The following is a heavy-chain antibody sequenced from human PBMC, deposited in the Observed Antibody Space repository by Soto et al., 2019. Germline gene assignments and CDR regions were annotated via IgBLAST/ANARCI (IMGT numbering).Heavy chain of an antibody. Sequence: EVKLLESGGGLVQPGGSLRLSCAASGFMFSSEAMTWVRQVPGKGLQWVALVSGGGGDTHYRDSVKGRFIISRDNSKNTVYLQMNSLIAEDTAVDPGAKTGVRSGLWEALDVWGQGAMVIVSS. CDR2: VSGGGGDT. CDR3: AKTGVRSGLWEALDV. J-gene: IGHJ3*01. D-gene: IGHD3-16*01. V-gene: IGHV3-23*01. CDR1: GFMFSSEA.